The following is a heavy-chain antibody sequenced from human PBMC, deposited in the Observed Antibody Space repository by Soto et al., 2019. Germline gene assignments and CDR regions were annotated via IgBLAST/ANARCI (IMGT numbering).Heavy chain of an antibody. Sequence: PGGSLRLSCAASGFTFSRYSMNWVRQTAGKGLEWVSSISSSSSFIYYADSVKGRFTISRDNAKNSLYLQMNSLRAEDTAVYHCARGDQLSGLDVWGQGTMVTVSS. CDR2: ISSSSSFI. D-gene: IGHD2-2*01. V-gene: IGHV3-21*01. CDR1: GFTFSRYS. J-gene: IGHJ3*01. CDR3: ARGDQLSGLDV.